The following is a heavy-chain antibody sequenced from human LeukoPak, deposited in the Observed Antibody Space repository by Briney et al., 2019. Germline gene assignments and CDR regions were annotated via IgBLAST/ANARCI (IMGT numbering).Heavy chain of an antibody. CDR2: IRSKAYGGTT. D-gene: IGHD2-2*01. J-gene: IGHJ4*02. CDR3: TRDPMRAFDY. CDR1: GFTFSNYW. V-gene: IGHV3-49*04. Sequence: GGSLRLSCEASGFTFSNYWMHWVRQAPGKGLEWVGFIRSKAYGGTTEYAASVKGRFTISRDDSKSIAYLQMNSLKTEDTAVYYCTRDPMRAFDYWGQGTLVTVSS.